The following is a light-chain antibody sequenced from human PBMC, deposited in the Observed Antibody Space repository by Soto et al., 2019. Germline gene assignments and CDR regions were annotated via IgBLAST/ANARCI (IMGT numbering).Light chain of an antibody. V-gene: IGKV3-11*01. CDR2: DTF. CDR1: QSVSSD. CDR3: QQRSTCLWT. Sequence: EIVLTQSPATLSLSPGERATLSCRASQSVSSDLAWYQQKPGLAPRLLIYDTFNRATGIPARFSGSGSGTDFTLTISSLEPEDFAVYYCQQRSTCLWTFGQGTKVEIK. J-gene: IGKJ1*01.